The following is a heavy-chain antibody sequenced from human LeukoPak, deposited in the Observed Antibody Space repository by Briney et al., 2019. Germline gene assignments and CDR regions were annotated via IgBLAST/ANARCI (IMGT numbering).Heavy chain of an antibody. D-gene: IGHD3-10*01. CDR3: ARAAGATELLWFGDPRYYYYYMDV. V-gene: IGHV4-39*07. CDR1: GGSISSSSYY. CDR2: IYYSGST. J-gene: IGHJ6*03. Sequence: SETLSLTCTVSGGSISSSSYYWGWICQPPGKGLEWIGSIYYSGSTYYNPSLKSRVTISVDTSKNQFSLKLSSVTAADTAVYYCARAAGATELLWFGDPRYYYYYMDVWGKGTTVTVSS.